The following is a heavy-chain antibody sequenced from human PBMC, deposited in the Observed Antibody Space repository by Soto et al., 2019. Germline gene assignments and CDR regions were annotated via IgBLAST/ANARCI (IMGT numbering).Heavy chain of an antibody. CDR1: GGSISSINYY. CDR2: IYYSGST. D-gene: IGHD3-10*01. V-gene: IGHV4-39*01. Sequence: QLQLQESGPGLVKPSETLSLTCTVSGGSISSINYYWGWIRQPPGKGLEWIGSIYYSGSTYYNPSLYSRVTISVDTSKNQFSLTLSSVTAADTAVYYCARGLSGSGSYFDYWGQGTLVTVSS. J-gene: IGHJ4*02. CDR3: ARGLSGSGSYFDY.